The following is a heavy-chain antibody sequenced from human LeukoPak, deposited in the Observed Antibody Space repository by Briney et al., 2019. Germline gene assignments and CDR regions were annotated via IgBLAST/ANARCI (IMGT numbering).Heavy chain of an antibody. V-gene: IGHV1-46*01. D-gene: IGHD3-9*01. CDR2: INPSGGIT. Sequence: GASVTVSFTASGYTFTNYYMHWVRPAPGQGLEWMGTINPSGGITSYAQKFQGRVSMTRDTSTRTVYMELRNLRSEDTAVYYCARDHATIGKYDYWGQGSLVTVSS. CDR3: ARDHATIGKYDY. J-gene: IGHJ4*02. CDR1: GYTFTNYY.